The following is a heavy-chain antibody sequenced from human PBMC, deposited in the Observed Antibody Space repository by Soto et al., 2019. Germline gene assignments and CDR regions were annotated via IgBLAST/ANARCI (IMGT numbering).Heavy chain of an antibody. D-gene: IGHD2-15*01. CDR3: ARRHGWHDAFDI. CDR1: GGSISSYY. Sequence: QVQLQESGPGLVKPSETLSLTCTVSGGSISSYYWSWIRQPPGKGLEWIGYIYYSGSTNYNPSLKSRVTISVDTSKNQFSLKLSSVTAADTAVYYCARRHGWHDAFDIWGQGTMVTVSS. V-gene: IGHV4-59*08. J-gene: IGHJ3*02. CDR2: IYYSGST.